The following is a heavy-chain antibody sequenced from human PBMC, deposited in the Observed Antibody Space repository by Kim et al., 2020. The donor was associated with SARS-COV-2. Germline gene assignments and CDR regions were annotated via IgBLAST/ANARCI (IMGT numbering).Heavy chain of an antibody. J-gene: IGHJ3*02. V-gene: IGHV3-30*02. D-gene: IGHD3-3*01. Sequence: RLTISRDNSKNTLYLQMNSLRAEDTAVYYCSKGKYYDFWSGYSSAHAFDIWGQGTMVTVSS. CDR3: SKGKYYDFWSGYSSAHAFDI.